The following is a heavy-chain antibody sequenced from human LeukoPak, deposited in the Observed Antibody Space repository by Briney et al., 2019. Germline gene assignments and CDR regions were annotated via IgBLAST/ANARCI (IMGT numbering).Heavy chain of an antibody. V-gene: IGHV3-33*06. CDR1: GFTFSNYG. J-gene: IGHJ4*02. CDR3: AKVMDCSGGSCYWYYFDY. Sequence: GGSLRLSCVASGFTFSNYGMHWVRQAPGKGLEWVAVIWYDGSNKYYGDSVKGRFTISRDNSKNTLYLQMNSLRAEDTAVYYCAKVMDCSGGSCYWYYFDYWGQGTLVTVSS. D-gene: IGHD2-15*01. CDR2: IWYDGSNK.